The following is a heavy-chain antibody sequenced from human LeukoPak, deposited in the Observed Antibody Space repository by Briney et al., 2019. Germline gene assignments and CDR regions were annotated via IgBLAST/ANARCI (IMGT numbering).Heavy chain of an antibody. CDR2: INQDGTER. CDR1: GFTFSSYW. V-gene: IGHV3-7*01. Sequence: PGGSLRLSCAASGFTFSSYWMSWIRQVPGKGLEWVANINQDGTERYYVDSVKGRFTISRDNAKDSLYLQMNSDRGEDTAVYYCARELRVASVPEYFYHWGQGSLVTVSA. D-gene: IGHD2-21*01. CDR3: ARELRVASVPEYFYH. J-gene: IGHJ1*01.